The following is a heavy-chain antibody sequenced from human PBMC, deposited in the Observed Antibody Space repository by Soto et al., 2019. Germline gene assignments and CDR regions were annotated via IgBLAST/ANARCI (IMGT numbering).Heavy chain of an antibody. CDR1: GFTFSSYW. D-gene: IGHD1-7*01. CDR3: AKHQARELPRVIDF. J-gene: IGHJ4*02. CDR2: IRHDGRDK. V-gene: IGHV3-7*03. Sequence: GGSLRLSCAASGFTFSSYWMSWVRQAPGKGLEWVANIRHDGRDKYYVDSVRGRFTISRDSAKNSLYLQMSSLRAEDTALYYCAKHQARELPRVIDFWGQGTLVTVSS.